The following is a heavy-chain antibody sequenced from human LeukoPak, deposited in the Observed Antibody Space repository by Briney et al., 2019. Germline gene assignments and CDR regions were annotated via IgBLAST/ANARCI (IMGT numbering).Heavy chain of an antibody. Sequence: ASVKVSCKASGGTFSSYAISWVRQAPGQGLEWMGGIIPIFGTANYAQKFQGRVTITADESTSTAYMELSSLRSEDTAVYYCATSYSGHDFPSYWGQGTLVTVSS. J-gene: IGHJ4*02. CDR1: GGTFSSYA. V-gene: IGHV1-69*13. D-gene: IGHD5-12*01. CDR3: ATSYSGHDFPSY. CDR2: IIPIFGTA.